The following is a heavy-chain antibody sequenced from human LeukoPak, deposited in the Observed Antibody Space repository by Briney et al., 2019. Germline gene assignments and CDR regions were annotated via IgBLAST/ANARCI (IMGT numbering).Heavy chain of an antibody. Sequence: GGSLRLSCAASGFTFITYGMHWVRQAPGKGLEWVAFIRYDGSNKYYADSVKGRFTISRDNSKNTLYLQMNSLRAEDTAVYYCAKDRRGSDYYFDYWGQGTLVTVSS. CDR2: IRYDGSNK. J-gene: IGHJ4*02. V-gene: IGHV3-30*02. D-gene: IGHD2-15*01. CDR1: GFTFITYG. CDR3: AKDRRGSDYYFDY.